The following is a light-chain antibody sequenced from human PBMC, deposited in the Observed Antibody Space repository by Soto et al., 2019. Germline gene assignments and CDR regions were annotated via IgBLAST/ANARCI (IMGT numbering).Light chain of an antibody. Sequence: DIVMTQSPDSLAVSLGERATINCKSSQSVVYISNSKNYLAWYQQRPGQPPKLLIYWASTRESGVPDRFSGSGSGTDFPLTISSMQAEDVAFYYCQQYYSSPITFGQGTRLEIK. J-gene: IGKJ5*01. V-gene: IGKV4-1*01. CDR1: QSVVYISNSKNY. CDR3: QQYYSSPIT. CDR2: WAS.